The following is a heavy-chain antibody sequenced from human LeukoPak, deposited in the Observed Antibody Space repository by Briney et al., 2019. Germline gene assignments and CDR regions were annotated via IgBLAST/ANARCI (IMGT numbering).Heavy chain of an antibody. D-gene: IGHD2-8*02. CDR2: IREDGNEE. V-gene: IGHV3-7*01. CDR1: GFTLSSYW. CDR3: ATSTGWRFDY. J-gene: IGHJ4*02. Sequence: GGSLRLSCVASGFTLSSYWMSWVRQAPGKGLEWVANIREDGNEEYYVDSVKGRFTISRDNAKNSLWLQMNSLRAEDTAVYYCATSTGWRFDYWGQGTLVTVSS.